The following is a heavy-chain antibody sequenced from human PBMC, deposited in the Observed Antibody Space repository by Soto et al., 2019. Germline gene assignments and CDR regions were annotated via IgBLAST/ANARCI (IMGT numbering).Heavy chain of an antibody. D-gene: IGHD1-1*01. V-gene: IGHV3-23*01. CDR1: GFTFSSYA. J-gene: IGHJ6*02. CDR3: AKINESNHLAYCYYGMDV. Sequence: SLILSCAASGFTFSSYAMSWVRQAPGKGLEWVSAISGSGGSTYYADSVKGRFTISRDNSKNTLYLQMNSLRAEDTAVYYCAKINESNHLAYCYYGMDVWGQGTTVTVSS. CDR2: ISGSGGST.